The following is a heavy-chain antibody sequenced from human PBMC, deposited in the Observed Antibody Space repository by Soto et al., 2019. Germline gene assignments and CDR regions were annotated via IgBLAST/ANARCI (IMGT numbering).Heavy chain of an antibody. Sequence: QVQLVESGGGVVQPGRSLRLSCAASGFTFSSYGMHWVRQAPGKGLEWVAGIWYDGSNKYYADSVKGRFTISRDNSKNTLYLQMNSLRGENTVVYYCARDGGYCSSTSCSSYYFDYWGQGTLVTVSS. J-gene: IGHJ4*02. CDR2: IWYDGSNK. V-gene: IGHV3-33*01. CDR1: GFTFSSYG. CDR3: ARDGGYCSSTSCSSYYFDY. D-gene: IGHD2-2*01.